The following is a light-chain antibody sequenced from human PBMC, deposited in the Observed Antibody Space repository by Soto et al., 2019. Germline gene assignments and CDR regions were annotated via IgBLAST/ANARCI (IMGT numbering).Light chain of an antibody. CDR1: SSNIGNNY. Sequence: QSVLTQPPSVSAAPGQKVTISCSGSSSNIGNNYVFWYQQLPGTAPKLLIYDNDKRPSGIPDRFSGSKSGTSATLGITGLQTGDEAGYYSATFDRSLSVGVFAGGTKVTVL. CDR2: DND. CDR3: ATFDRSLSVGV. J-gene: IGLJ2*01. V-gene: IGLV1-51*01.